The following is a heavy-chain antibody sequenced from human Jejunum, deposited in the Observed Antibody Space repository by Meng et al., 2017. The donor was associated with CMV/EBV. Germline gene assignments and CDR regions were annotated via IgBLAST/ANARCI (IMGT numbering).Heavy chain of an antibody. CDR3: AREESGDMPYAFNY. J-gene: IGHJ4*02. Sequence: SGFTFSKHWLSWVRQAPGKGLEWVANIKQDGSQKYYVDSVKGRFTISRDNAKTSLYLQMNSLTAEDTALYHCAREESGDMPYAFNYWGQGTLVTVSS. CDR1: GFTFSKHW. CDR2: IKQDGSQK. D-gene: IGHD3-16*01. V-gene: IGHV3-7*01.